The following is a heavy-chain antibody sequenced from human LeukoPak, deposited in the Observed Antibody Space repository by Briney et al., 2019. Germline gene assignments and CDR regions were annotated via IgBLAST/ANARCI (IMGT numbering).Heavy chain of an antibody. CDR1: GGSISSSSYY. CDR3: ARLYYDSSGYYQICYFDY. CDR2: IYYSGST. Sequence: SETLSLTCTVSGGSISSSSYYWGWIRQPPGKGLEWIGSIYYSGSTYYNPSLKSRVTISVDTSKNQSSLNLSSVTAADMAVYYCARLYYDSSGYYQICYFDYWGQGTLVTVSS. V-gene: IGHV4-39*01. J-gene: IGHJ4*02. D-gene: IGHD3-22*01.